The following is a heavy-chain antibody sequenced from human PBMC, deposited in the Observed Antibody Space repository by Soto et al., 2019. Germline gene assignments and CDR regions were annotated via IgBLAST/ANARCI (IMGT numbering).Heavy chain of an antibody. V-gene: IGHV4-34*01. D-gene: IGHD3-10*01. CDR1: GGSFRGYQ. CDR2: INDSGNI. CDR3: ARGLILWFGELSRRGGYYYYMDV. Sequence: QVQLQQWGAGLLKPSETLSLTCAVYGGSFRGYQWTWIRQTPGKGLEWIGEINDSGNINYNPSLKSRVTLLLDPPKKQISLKLSSVTAADSAVYYCARGLILWFGELSRRGGYYYYMDVWGKGTTVTVSS. J-gene: IGHJ6*03.